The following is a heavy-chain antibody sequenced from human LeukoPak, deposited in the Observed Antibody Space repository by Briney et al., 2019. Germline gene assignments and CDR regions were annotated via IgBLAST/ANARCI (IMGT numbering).Heavy chain of an antibody. Sequence: GGSLRLSCAASGFTFSRYCMSWVRQAPGEGLEWVANLNYDGRETYYVDSVKGRFTIYRDTAKNSLYLQINNMRAEDREMYCCARDHQAAGLVIYYCGEGTLATVSS. D-gene: IGHD6-13*01. CDR1: GFTFSRYC. V-gene: IGHV3-7*01. CDR3: ARDHQAAGLVIYY. J-gene: IGHJ4*02. CDR2: LNYDGRET.